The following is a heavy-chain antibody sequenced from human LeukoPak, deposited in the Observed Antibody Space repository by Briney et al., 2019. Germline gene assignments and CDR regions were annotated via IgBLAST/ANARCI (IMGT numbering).Heavy chain of an antibody. CDR2: ISAYNGNT. CDR1: GYTFTSYD. J-gene: IGHJ4*02. CDR3: ARDLDPYSGSFGDY. V-gene: IGHV1-18*01. Sequence: ASVKVSCKASGYTFTSYDINWVRQATGQGLEWMGWISAYNGNTNYAQKLQGRVTMTTDTSTSTAYMELRSLRSDDTAVYYCARDLDPYSGSFGDYWGQGTLVTVSS. D-gene: IGHD1-26*01.